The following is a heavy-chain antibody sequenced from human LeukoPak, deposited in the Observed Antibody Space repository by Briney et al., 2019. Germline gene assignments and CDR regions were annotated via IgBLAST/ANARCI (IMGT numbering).Heavy chain of an antibody. Sequence: GASVKVSCKASGYTFTSYDINWVRQATGQGLEWMGWMNPNSGNTGYAQKSQGRVTITRNTSISTAYMELSSLRSEDTAVYYCARVGVIGSPYYYYMDVWGKGTTVTVSS. CDR3: ARVGVIGSPYYYYMDV. J-gene: IGHJ6*03. D-gene: IGHD3-22*01. V-gene: IGHV1-8*03. CDR2: MNPNSGNT. CDR1: GYTFTSYD.